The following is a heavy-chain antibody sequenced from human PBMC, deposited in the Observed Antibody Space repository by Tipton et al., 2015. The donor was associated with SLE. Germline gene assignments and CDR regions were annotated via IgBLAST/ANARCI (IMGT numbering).Heavy chain of an antibody. J-gene: IGHJ6*02. CDR3: AKGIGQGYYYGMDV. CDR2: IRYDGSNK. V-gene: IGHV3-30*02. Sequence: SLRLSCAASGFTFSSYGMHWVRQAPGKGLEWVAFIRYDGSNKYYADSVKGRFTISRDNSKNTLYLQMNSLRSEDTAVYYCAKGIGQGYYYGMDVWGQGTTVTVPS. CDR1: GFTFSSYG.